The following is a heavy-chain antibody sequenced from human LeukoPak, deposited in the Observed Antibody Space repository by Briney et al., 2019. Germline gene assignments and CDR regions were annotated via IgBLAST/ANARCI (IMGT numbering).Heavy chain of an antibody. Sequence: GGSLRLSCAASGFTFSSYAMSWVRQAPGKGLEWVSAISGSGGSTYYADSVKGRFTISRDNSKNTLYLQMSSLRAEDTALYYCAKVWAQYYFDYWGQGTLVTVSS. CDR1: GFTFSSYA. D-gene: IGHD6-19*01. V-gene: IGHV3-23*01. CDR2: ISGSGGST. CDR3: AKVWAQYYFDY. J-gene: IGHJ4*02.